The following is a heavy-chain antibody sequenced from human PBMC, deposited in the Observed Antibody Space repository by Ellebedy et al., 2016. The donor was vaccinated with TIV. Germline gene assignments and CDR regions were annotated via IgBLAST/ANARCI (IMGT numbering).Heavy chain of an antibody. J-gene: IGHJ6*03. CDR3: AKEVGSTVQLWGYMDV. CDR1: GFRFSSYG. Sequence: GGSLRLSXVAPGFRFSSYGMHWVRQAPGKGLEWVAVISYDGSNKRYADSVKGRFTISRDRFKNTVYLQMNSLRVEDTAVYYCAKEVGSTVQLWGYMDVWGKGTTVTVSS. D-gene: IGHD5-18*01. CDR2: ISYDGSNK. V-gene: IGHV3-30*18.